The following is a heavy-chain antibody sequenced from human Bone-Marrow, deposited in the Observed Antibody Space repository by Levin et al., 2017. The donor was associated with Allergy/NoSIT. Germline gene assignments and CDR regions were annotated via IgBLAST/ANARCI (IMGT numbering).Heavy chain of an antibody. CDR3: ARVGAAGLGAYDI. Sequence: ETLSLTCAASGFTFSNHNMYWVRQAPGKGLEWVSSISTTATYIFYADSVKGRFTISRDNAKNSLFLQMNSLRAEDTAVYYCARVGAAGLGAYDIWGQGTMVTVSS. D-gene: IGHD3/OR15-3a*01. V-gene: IGHV3-21*01. CDR2: ISTTATYI. J-gene: IGHJ3*02. CDR1: GFTFSNHN.